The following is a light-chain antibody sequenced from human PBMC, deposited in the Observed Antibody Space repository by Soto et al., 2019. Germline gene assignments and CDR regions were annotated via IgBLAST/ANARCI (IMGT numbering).Light chain of an antibody. CDR1: QSVSIY. V-gene: IGKV3-11*01. CDR3: QQRSNWPIT. Sequence: EIVMTQSPATLSVAPGDRATLSCRASQSVSIYLAWYQQKPGQAPRLLIYDASNRATGIPARFSGSGSGTDFTLTISSLEPEDFAVYYCQQRSNWPITFGQGTRLEIK. J-gene: IGKJ5*01. CDR2: DAS.